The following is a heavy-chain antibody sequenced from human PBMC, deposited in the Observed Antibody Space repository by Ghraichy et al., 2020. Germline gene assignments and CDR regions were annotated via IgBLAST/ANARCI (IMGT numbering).Heavy chain of an antibody. D-gene: IGHD2-8*01. CDR1: GASIATFS. V-gene: IGHV4-4*07. CDR3: ARGGGVGGFNIHPFDY. Sequence: SQTLSLTCTVSGASIATFSWSWIRHPAGKGLEWIGRFYLGGATNYSPSLKSRTTMSVDTSKNQFSLNLTSVTAADTAVYYCARGGGVGGFNIHPFDYWGQGILVAVSP. J-gene: IGHJ4*02. CDR2: FYLGGAT.